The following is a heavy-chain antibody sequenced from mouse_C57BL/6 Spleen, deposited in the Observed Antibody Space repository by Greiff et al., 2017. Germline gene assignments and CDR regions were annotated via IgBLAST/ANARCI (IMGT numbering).Heavy chain of an antibody. J-gene: IGHJ4*01. CDR1: GFSLTSYG. D-gene: IGHD3-2*02. CDR3: AKDSSGPYYAMDY. CDR2: IWGGGST. V-gene: IGHV2-9*01. Sequence: VQLQQSGPGLVAPSQRLSITCTVSGFSLTSYGVDWVRQPPGKGLEWLGVIWGGGSTNYNSALMSRLSSSKDNSKSQVFLKMNSLQTDDTAMYYCAKDSSGPYYAMDYWGQGTSVTVSS.